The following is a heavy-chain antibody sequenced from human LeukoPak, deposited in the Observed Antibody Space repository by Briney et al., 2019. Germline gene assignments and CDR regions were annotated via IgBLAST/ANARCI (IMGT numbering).Heavy chain of an antibody. V-gene: IGHV4-59*12. J-gene: IGHJ5*02. CDR2: ISYSGST. CDR1: GGSISSYY. Sequence: SETLSLTCTVSGGSISSYYWSWIRQPPGKGLEWIGYISYSGSTNYNPSLKSRVTISVDTSKNQFSLKLSSVTAADTAVYYCARGSPGGWGDNWFDPWGQGTLVTVSS. CDR3: ARGSPGGWGDNWFDP. D-gene: IGHD6-19*01.